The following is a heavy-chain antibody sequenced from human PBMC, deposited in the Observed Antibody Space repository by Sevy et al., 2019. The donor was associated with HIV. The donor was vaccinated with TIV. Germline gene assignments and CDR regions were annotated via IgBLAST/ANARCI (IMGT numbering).Heavy chain of an antibody. D-gene: IGHD1-26*01. CDR1: RFTFSNYW. V-gene: IGHV3-7*01. J-gene: IGHJ3*02. CDR2: IKQDGSEK. CDR3: ARQRGISFIVGATTGAFDI. Sequence: GGSLRLSCAASRFTFSNYWMSWVRQAPGKGLEWVANIKQDGSEKHYVDSVKGRFTISRDNAKNSLYLQMNSLRAEDTAVYYCARQRGISFIVGATTGAFDIWGQGTMVTVSS.